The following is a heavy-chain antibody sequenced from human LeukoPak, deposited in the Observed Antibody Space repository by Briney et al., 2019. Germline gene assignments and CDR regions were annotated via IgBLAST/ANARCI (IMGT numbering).Heavy chain of an antibody. J-gene: IGHJ4*02. V-gene: IGHV3-23*01. Sequence: GGSLRLSCAVSGITLSNYGMSWVRQAPGKGLEWVAGISDRGGSTNYADSVKGRFTVSRDNPKNTLWLQMNSLRAEDTAVYFCAKRGVVIRAIIVVGFHKEAHYFDYWGRGALVTVSS. CDR2: ISDRGGST. CDR1: GITLSNYG. D-gene: IGHD2-15*01. CDR3: AKRGVVIRAIIVVGFHKEAHYFDY.